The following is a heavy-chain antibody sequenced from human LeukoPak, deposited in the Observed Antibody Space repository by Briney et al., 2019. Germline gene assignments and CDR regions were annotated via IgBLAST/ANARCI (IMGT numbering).Heavy chain of an antibody. J-gene: IGHJ4*02. CDR2: INHRGST. CDR1: GGSFSGYY. CDR3: ARGGGDSSGYYYDY. V-gene: IGHV4-34*01. D-gene: IGHD3-22*01. Sequence: SETLSLTCAVYGGSFSGYYWSWVRQPPGKGREWIGEINHRGSTNYNPSLKSRVTISVDTSKNQFSLKLSSVTAADTAVYYCARGGGDSSGYYYDYWGQGTLVTVSS.